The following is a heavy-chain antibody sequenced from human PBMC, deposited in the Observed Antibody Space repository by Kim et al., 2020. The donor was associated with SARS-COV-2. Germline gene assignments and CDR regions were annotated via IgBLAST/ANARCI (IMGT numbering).Heavy chain of an antibody. V-gene: IGHV3-11*03. D-gene: IGHD3-10*01. Sequence: ADSVRGRFTISRENDKNSLFLQMNSRRGEDTAVYYCTSYRAYGEFWQAFAIWGQGTLVTVSS. J-gene: IGHJ3*02. CDR3: TSYRAYGEFWQAFAI.